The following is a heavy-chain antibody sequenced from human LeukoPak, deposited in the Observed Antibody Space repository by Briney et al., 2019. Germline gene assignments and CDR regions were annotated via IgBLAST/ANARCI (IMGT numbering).Heavy chain of an antibody. J-gene: IGHJ4*02. CDR2: IYYSGST. V-gene: IGHV4-59*01. Sequence: NPSETLSLTCTVSGGSISSYYWSWIRQPPGKGLEWIGYIYYSGSTNYNPSLKSRVTISVDTSKNQFSLKLSSVTAADTAVYYCARGRRATMSYWGQGTLVTVSS. CDR3: ARGRRATMSY. D-gene: IGHD5-24*01. CDR1: GGSISSYY.